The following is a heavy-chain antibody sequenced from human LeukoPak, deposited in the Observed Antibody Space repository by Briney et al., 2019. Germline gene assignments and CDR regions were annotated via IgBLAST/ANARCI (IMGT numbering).Heavy chain of an antibody. CDR3: AREDPNYGGNSVHPFDY. D-gene: IGHD4-23*01. CDR2: INPSGGST. J-gene: IGHJ4*02. Sequence: ASVKVSCKASGYTFTSYYMHWVRQAPGQGLEWMGIINPSGGSTSYAQKFQGRVTMTRDTSTSTVYMELSSLRSEDTAVYYCAREDPNYGGNSVHPFDYWGQGTLVTASS. CDR1: GYTFTSYY. V-gene: IGHV1-46*01.